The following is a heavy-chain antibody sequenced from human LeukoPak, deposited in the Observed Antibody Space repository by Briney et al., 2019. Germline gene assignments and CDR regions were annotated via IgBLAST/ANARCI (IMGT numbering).Heavy chain of an antibody. Sequence: SETLSLTCTVSGGSISSYYWGWIRQPPGKGLEWIGSIYYDGSPYYNPSLKSRVTISVDTSKNQFSLKVRSVTAADTAVYYCARQVLEMTTMYAFDIWGPRTIVTVSS. J-gene: IGHJ3*02. D-gene: IGHD5-24*01. V-gene: IGHV4-39*01. CDR2: IYYDGSP. CDR3: ARQVLEMTTMYAFDI. CDR1: GGSISSYY.